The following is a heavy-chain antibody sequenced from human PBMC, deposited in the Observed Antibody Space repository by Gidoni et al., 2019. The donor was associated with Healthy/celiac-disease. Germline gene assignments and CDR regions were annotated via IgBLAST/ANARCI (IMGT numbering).Heavy chain of an antibody. CDR2: ISGSGGSK. Sequence: EVQLLESGGGLVQPGGSLRPSCAASGFTFSSYAMSWARQAPGKGLEWVSAISGSGGSKYYADSVKGRFTISRDNSKNTLYLQMNSLRAEDTAVYYCAKFLPSGYDSVQNDYWGQGTLVTVSS. CDR3: AKFLPSGYDSVQNDY. CDR1: GFTFSSYA. D-gene: IGHD5-12*01. V-gene: IGHV3-23*01. J-gene: IGHJ4*02.